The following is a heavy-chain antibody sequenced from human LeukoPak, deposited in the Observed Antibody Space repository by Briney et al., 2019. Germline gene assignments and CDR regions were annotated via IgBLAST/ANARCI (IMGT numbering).Heavy chain of an antibody. Sequence: GGSLRLSCAASGFTFDDYAMHWVRQAPGKGLEWASGISWNSGSIGYADSVKGRFTISRDNAKNSLYLQMNSLRAEDTALYYCAKGDYYGSGSYNYWGQGTLVTVSS. CDR1: GFTFDDYA. J-gene: IGHJ4*02. CDR2: ISWNSGSI. CDR3: AKGDYYGSGSYNY. D-gene: IGHD3-10*01. V-gene: IGHV3-9*01.